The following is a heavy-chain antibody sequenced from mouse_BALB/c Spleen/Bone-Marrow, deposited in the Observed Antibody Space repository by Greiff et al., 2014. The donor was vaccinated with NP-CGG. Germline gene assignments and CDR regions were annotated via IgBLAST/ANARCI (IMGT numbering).Heavy chain of an antibody. CDR2: IDPADDNT. D-gene: IGHD2-2*01. Sequence: VQLKESGAELVKPGTSVKLSCTASGFNIKDTYMHWVKRRPEQGLEWIGRIDPADDNTKYDPKFQGKATITADTSSNTAYLQLSSLTSEDTAVYYCANYGYDGGVFAYWGQGTLVTVSA. CDR3: ANYGYDGGVFAY. J-gene: IGHJ3*01. CDR1: GFNIKDTY. V-gene: IGHV14-3*02.